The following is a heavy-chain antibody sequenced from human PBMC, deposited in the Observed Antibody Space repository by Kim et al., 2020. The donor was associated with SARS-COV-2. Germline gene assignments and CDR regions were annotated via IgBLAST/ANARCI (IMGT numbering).Heavy chain of an antibody. Sequence: GGSLRLSCAASGFTFSGSAMHWVRQASGKGLEWVGRIRSKANSYATAYAASVKGRFTISRDDSKNTAYLQMNSLKTEDTAVYYCTRHCEVPYCSGSRKVYYYGMDVWVQVTTVTVSS. J-gene: IGHJ6*02. D-gene: IGHD3-10*01. CDR2: IRSKANSYAT. V-gene: IGHV3-73*01. CDR1: GFTFSGSA. CDR3: TRHCEVPYCSGSRKVYYYGMDV.